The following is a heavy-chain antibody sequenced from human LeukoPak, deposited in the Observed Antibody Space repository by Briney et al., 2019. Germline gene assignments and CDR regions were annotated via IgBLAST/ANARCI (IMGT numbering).Heavy chain of an antibody. CDR3: AKAPVTTCRGAYCYPFDY. CDR1: GFTLSSYA. V-gene: IGHV3-23*01. Sequence: GGSLRLSYAASGFTLSSYAMSWVRQAPGKGLEWVSAISDSGNTYHADSVKGRFTISRDSSKNTLFLQMNRLRPEDAAVYYCAKAPVTTCRGAYCYPFDYWGQGTLVTVSS. D-gene: IGHD2-21*01. CDR2: ISDSGNT. J-gene: IGHJ4*02.